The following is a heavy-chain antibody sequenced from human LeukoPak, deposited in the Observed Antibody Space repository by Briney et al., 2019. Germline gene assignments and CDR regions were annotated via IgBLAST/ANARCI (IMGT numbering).Heavy chain of an antibody. CDR2: INWSGGST. V-gene: IGHV3-20*04. CDR1: GLAFDEHG. CDR3: ARAPITSPFYFDY. D-gene: IGHD2-2*01. Sequence: GGSLRLSCTASGLAFDEHGMSWVRQVPGKGLEWVSGINWSGGSTGYADPLRGRFTISRDNAKNSLYLQMDSLRAEDTALYYCARAPITSPFYFDYWGQGTLVTVSS. J-gene: IGHJ4*02.